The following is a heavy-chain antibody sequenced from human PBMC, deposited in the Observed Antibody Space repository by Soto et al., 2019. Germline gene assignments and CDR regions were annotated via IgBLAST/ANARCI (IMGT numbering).Heavy chain of an antibody. D-gene: IGHD3-10*01. CDR1: GFTFSSYG. Sequence: QVQLVESGGGVVQPGRSLRLSCAASGFTFSSYGMHWGRQAPGKGLEWVAVISYDGSNKYYADSVKGRFTISRDNSKNPQYRHIISLRAEDTAVYHCAKGWGLFRGEWGQGTLVTVSS. CDR2: ISYDGSNK. J-gene: IGHJ4*02. V-gene: IGHV3-30*18. CDR3: AKGWGLFRGE.